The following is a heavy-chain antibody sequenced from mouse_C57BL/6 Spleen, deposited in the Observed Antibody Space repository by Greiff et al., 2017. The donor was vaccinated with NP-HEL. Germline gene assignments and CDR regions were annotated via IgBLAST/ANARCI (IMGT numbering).Heavy chain of an antibody. CDR2: IYPGDGDT. CDR1: GYAFSSSW. J-gene: IGHJ1*03. V-gene: IGHV1-82*01. D-gene: IGHD1-1*01. CDR3: ARFTTVVGYFDV. Sequence: VQLQQSGPELVKPGASVKISCKASGYAFSSSWMNWVKRRPGKGLEWIGRIYPGDGDTNYNGKFKGKATLTADKSSSTAYMQLSSLTSEDSAVYFWARFTTVVGYFDVWGTGTTVTGSS.